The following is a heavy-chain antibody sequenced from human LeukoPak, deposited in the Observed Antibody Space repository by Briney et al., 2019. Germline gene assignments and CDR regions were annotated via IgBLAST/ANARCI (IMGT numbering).Heavy chain of an antibody. Sequence: ASVKASCKASGYTFTGYYIHWVRQAPGQGLEWMGWINPNIGGTNYAQKFQGRVTMTRDTSISTAYMDLSSLTSDDTAFYYCARSNYGGQGAGDNWFDSWGQGTLVTVSS. D-gene: IGHD4/OR15-4a*01. CDR3: ARSNYGGQGAGDNWFDS. CDR1: GYTFTGYY. J-gene: IGHJ5*01. CDR2: INPNIGGT. V-gene: IGHV1-2*02.